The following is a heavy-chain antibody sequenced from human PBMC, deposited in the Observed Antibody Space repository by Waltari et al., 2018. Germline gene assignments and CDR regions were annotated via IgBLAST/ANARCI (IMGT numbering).Heavy chain of an antibody. J-gene: IGHJ3*02. Sequence: QVQLQESGPGLVKPSQTLSLTCTVSGGSISSGGYYWSWIRQHPGKGLEWIGYIYYRGSTYYNPSLKSLVTISVDTSKNQFSLKLSSVTAADTAVYYCARKGAPGAFDIWGQGTMVTVSS. CDR1: GGSISSGGYY. V-gene: IGHV4-31*01. D-gene: IGHD3-16*01. CDR2: IYYRGST. CDR3: ARKGAPGAFDI.